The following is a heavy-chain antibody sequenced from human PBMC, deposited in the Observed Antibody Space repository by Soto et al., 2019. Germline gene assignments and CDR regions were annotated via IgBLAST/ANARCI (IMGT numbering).Heavy chain of an antibody. CDR2: ISYGGST. V-gene: IGHV4-31*03. CDR3: SGGIPV. Sequence: QVQLQESGPGRVKPSQTLSLTCTVSGGSINSGGYCWSWIRQHPGKGLDWIGCISYGGSTSYNPAPHSRVTLPGDTAKNPFSPKLTLVTSGGPAGYYWSGGIPVRGQGALITVSS. D-gene: IGHD3-10*01. J-gene: IGHJ4*02. CDR1: GGSINSGGYC.